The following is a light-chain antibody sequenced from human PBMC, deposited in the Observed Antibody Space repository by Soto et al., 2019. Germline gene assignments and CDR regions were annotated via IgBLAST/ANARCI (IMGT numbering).Light chain of an antibody. J-gene: IGLJ1*01. Sequence: QAVVTQPPSVSAAPGQKVTISCSGRTSNIANYYVSWYQQLPGAAPKLLIYENNKRPSGIPDRFSGSRSGTSATLGITGLQTGDEADYYCGTWDSSLSGFVFGPGTKVTVL. CDR2: ENN. CDR1: TSNIANYY. V-gene: IGLV1-51*02. CDR3: GTWDSSLSGFV.